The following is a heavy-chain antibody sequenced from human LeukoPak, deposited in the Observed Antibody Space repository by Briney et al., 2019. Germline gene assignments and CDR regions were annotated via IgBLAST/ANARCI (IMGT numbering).Heavy chain of an antibody. V-gene: IGHV1-2*02. J-gene: IGHJ6*03. D-gene: IGHD6-19*01. CDR3: ARGEAVAGGYYYYYMDV. CDR2: INPNSGGT. CDR1: GYTFTGYY. Sequence: ASVKVSCKASGYTFTGYYMHWVRQAPGQGLEWMGWINPNSGGTNYAQKFQGRATMTRDTSISTAYMELSRLRSDDTAVYYCARGEAVAGGYYYYYMDVWGKGTTVTVSS.